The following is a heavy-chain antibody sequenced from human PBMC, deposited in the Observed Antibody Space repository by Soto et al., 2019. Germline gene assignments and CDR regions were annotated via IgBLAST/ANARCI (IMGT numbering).Heavy chain of an antibody. J-gene: IGHJ6*02. CDR1: GGSISSSNW. D-gene: IGHD3-3*01. Sequence: QVQLQESGPGLVKPSGTLSLTCAVSGGSISSSNWWSWVRQPPGKGLEWIGEIYHSGSTNYNPSLKSRVTISVDKSKNQFSLKLSSVTAADTAVYYCARKGLKFWSGYQYYYYYGMDVWGQGTTVTVSS. V-gene: IGHV4-4*02. CDR2: IYHSGST. CDR3: ARKGLKFWSGYQYYYYYGMDV.